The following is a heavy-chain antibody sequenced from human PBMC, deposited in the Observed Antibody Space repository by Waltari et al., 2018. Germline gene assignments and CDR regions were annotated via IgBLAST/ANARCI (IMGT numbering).Heavy chain of an antibody. V-gene: IGHV4-39*07. Sequence: QLQLQESGPGLVKPSETLSLTCTVSGGSISSSSYYWGWIRQPPGKGLEWIGSIYYSGSTYYNPSLKIRVTISVDTSKNQFSLKLSSVTAADTAVYYCARVGGYGDYVFWFDPWGQGTLVTVSS. CDR1: GGSISSSSYY. J-gene: IGHJ5*02. D-gene: IGHD4-17*01. CDR3: ARVGGYGDYVFWFDP. CDR2: IYYSGST.